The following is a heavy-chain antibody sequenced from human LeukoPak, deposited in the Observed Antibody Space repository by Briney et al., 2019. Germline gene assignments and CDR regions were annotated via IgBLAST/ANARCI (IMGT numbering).Heavy chain of an antibody. D-gene: IGHD2-2*01. J-gene: IGHJ3*02. Sequence: SVKVSCKASGGTFSSYAISWVRQAPGQGLEWMGGIIPIFGTANYAQKLQGRVTMTTDTSTSTAYMELRSLRSDDTAVYYCARSPSPAGAFDIWGQGTMVTVSS. V-gene: IGHV1-69*05. CDR2: IIPIFGTA. CDR3: ARSPSPAGAFDI. CDR1: GGTFSSYA.